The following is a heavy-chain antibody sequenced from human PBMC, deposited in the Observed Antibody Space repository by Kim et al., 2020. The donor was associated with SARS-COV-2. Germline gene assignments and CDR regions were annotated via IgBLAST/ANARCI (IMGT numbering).Heavy chain of an antibody. J-gene: IGHJ6*02. D-gene: IGHD2-2*01. V-gene: IGHV3-23*01. CDR2: ISGSGGST. Sequence: GGSLRLSCAASGFTFSSYAMSWVRQAPGKGLEWVSAISGSGGSTYYADSVKGRFTISRDNSKNTLYLQMNSLRAEDTAVYYCAKGSSRAGNYYGMDVWGQGTTVTVSS. CDR3: AKGSSRAGNYYGMDV. CDR1: GFTFSSYA.